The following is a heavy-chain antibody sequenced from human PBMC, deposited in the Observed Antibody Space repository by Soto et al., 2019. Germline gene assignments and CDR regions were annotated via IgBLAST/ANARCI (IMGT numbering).Heavy chain of an antibody. V-gene: IGHV3-30-3*01. D-gene: IGHD3-10*01. CDR1: GFTFSSYA. CDR3: AREQASVLLWFGELGGMDV. Sequence: QVQLVESGGGVVQPGRSLRLSCAASGFTFSSYAMHWVRQAPGKGLEWVAVISYDGSNKYYADSVKGRFTISRDNSKNTLYLQMNSLRAEDTAVYYCAREQASVLLWFGELGGMDVWGQGTTVTVSS. CDR2: ISYDGSNK. J-gene: IGHJ6*02.